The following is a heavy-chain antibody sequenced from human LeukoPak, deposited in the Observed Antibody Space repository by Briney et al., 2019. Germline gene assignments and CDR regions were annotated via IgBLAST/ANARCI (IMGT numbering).Heavy chain of an antibody. CDR2: IRYDGSNK. V-gene: IGHV3-30*02. CDR3: AKGPYRVGSSAYWIAEYFQH. CDR1: GFTFSSYG. J-gene: IGHJ1*01. D-gene: IGHD3-22*01. Sequence: PGGSLRLSCAASGFTFSSYGMHWVRQAPGKGLEWVAFIRYDGSNKYYADSVKGRFTISRDNSKNTLYLQMNSLRAEDTAVYYCAKGPYRVGSSAYWIAEYFQHWGQGTLVTVSS.